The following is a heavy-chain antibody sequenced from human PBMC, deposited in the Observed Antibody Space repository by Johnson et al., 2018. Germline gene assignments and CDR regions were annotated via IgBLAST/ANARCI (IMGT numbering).Heavy chain of an antibody. CDR2: ISYDGSNK. J-gene: IGHJ6*02. CDR1: GFTFSSYG. V-gene: IGHV3-30*03. D-gene: IGHD3-10*01. CDR3: TRARITMVRGVNYYGMDV. Sequence: QVQLVQSGGGVVQPGRSLRLSCAASGFTFSSYGVYWVRQAPGKGLEWVAVISYDGSNKHYADSVKGRFTISRDNSKNTLYLQMNSLKTEDTAVYYCTRARITMVRGVNYYGMDVWGQGTTVTVSS.